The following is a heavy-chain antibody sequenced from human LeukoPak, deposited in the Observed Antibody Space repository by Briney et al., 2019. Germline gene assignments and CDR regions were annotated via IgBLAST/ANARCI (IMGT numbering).Heavy chain of an antibody. CDR1: GFTFSSYW. CDR3: ARDQGSFDY. CDR2: IHSDGIGT. J-gene: IGHJ4*02. V-gene: IGHV3-74*01. Sequence: GGPLRLSCAASGFTFSSYWMHWIRQAPGKGLVWVSRIHSDGIGTSYADSVRGRFTISRDNAKNTVYLQMNSLRAEDTAVYYCARDQGSFDYWGQGTLVTVSS.